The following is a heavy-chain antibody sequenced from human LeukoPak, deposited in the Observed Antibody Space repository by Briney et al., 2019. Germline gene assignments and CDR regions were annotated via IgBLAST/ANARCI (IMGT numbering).Heavy chain of an antibody. CDR2: IIGSGRTI. CDR3: ARESYCGGDCYLAPFDY. CDR1: GFTFSYYS. Sequence: GGSLRLSCAAAGFTFSYYSMNWVRQAPGKGLEWLSYIIGSGRTIYYADSVKGRFTISRDNAQDSLYLQMDSLRAEDTAVYYCARESYCGGDCYLAPFDYWGQGTLVTVSS. J-gene: IGHJ4*02. D-gene: IGHD2-21*01. V-gene: IGHV3-48*01.